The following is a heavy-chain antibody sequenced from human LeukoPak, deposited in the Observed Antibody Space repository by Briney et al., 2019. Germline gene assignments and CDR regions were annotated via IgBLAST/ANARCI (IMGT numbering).Heavy chain of an antibody. CDR2: IYYNGNT. V-gene: IGHV4-39*01. CDR1: GGSISSSSSY. CDR3: ARLVETFDY. J-gene: IGHJ4*02. Sequence: SETRSLTCTVSGGSISSSSSYWGWIRQAPGKGLEWLGNIYYNGNTYYNPSFKSRVAMSIDTSKNQFSLKVSSVTAADTAVYFCARLVETFDYWGQGTLVTVSS.